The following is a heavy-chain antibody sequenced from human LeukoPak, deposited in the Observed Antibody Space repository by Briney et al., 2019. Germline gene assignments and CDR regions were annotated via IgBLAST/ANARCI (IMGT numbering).Heavy chain of an antibody. CDR2: ITQDGSER. CDR1: GFTFTSYW. J-gene: IGHJ6*03. D-gene: IGHD3-10*01. V-gene: IGHV3-7*01. CDR3: ARDRVSRYYGSGSYQIYYYYYMDV. Sequence: PGGSLRLSCAASGFTFTSYWMSWVRQAPGKGLEWVANITQDGSERYYVDSVKGRFTISRDNAKNSLFRQMNSLRAEDTAVYYCARDRVSRYYGSGSYQIYYYYYMDVWGKGTTVTISS.